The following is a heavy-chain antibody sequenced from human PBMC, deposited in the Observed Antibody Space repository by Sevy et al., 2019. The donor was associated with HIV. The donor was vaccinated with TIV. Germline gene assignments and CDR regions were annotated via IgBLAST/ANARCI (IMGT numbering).Heavy chain of an antibody. D-gene: IGHD3-16*01. V-gene: IGHV3-30*04. CDR1: GFTFSSYA. Sequence: GGSLRLSCAASGFTFSSYAMHWVRQAPGKGLEWVAVISSDGSKKYYADSVEGRSTISRDKSKSKLYLQRNSLRAEDTAVYYCAKESVWVVNGTYFDSWGQGALVTVSS. CDR2: ISSDGSKK. CDR3: AKESVWVVNGTYFDS. J-gene: IGHJ4*02.